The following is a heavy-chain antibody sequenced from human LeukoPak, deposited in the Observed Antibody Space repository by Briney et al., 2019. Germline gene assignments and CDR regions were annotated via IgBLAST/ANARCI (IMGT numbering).Heavy chain of an antibody. D-gene: IGHD5-24*01. V-gene: IGHV3-48*03. J-gene: IGHJ4*02. CDR2: ISGSGNTM. Sequence: PGGSLTLSCAASGFTFSNYEMDWDRQAPGKRLEWISYISGSGNTMYYADSVKGRFTISRDNAKDSLSLQLNSLRVEDTAVYYCARDAGIDGTDFDYWGQGALVTVSS. CDR3: ARDAGIDGTDFDY. CDR1: GFTFSNYE.